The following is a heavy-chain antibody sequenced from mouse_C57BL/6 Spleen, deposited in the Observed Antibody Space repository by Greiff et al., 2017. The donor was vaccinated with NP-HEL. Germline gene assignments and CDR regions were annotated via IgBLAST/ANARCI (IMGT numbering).Heavy chain of an antibody. CDR3: ARMARTIN. V-gene: IGHV5-6-3*01. CDR1: GFTFSSYG. CDR2: INSNGGST. J-gene: IGHJ2*01. Sequence: DVMLVESGGGLVQPGGSLKLSCAASGFTFSSYGMSWVRQTPDKRLELVATINSNGGSTYYPDSVKGRFTISRDNAKNTLYLQMSSLKSDDTAMYYCARMARTINWGQGTTLTVSS.